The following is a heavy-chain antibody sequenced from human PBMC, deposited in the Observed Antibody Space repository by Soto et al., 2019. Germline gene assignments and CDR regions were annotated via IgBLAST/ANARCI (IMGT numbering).Heavy chain of an antibody. CDR1: GLTFTGYV. J-gene: IGHJ6*02. CDR3: ARDLWNNAGYAMDV. D-gene: IGHD1-1*01. V-gene: IGHV1-2*02. CDR2: INPNSGGT. Sequence: GASVKVSCKVSGLTFTGYVIHWERQAPGQVLEWMGWINPNSGGTNYAQKFQGRVTMTRDTSISTAYMELRRLKSDDTAIYYCARDLWNNAGYAMDVWGQGTTVTVSS.